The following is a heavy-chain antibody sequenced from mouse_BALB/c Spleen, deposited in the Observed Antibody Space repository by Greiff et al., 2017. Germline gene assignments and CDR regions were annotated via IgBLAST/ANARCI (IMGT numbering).Heavy chain of an antibody. J-gene: IGHJ4*01. D-gene: IGHD4-1*01. CDR1: GFTFSSYA. CDR3: ASNWDEAAMDY. CDR2: ISSGGSYT. Sequence: EVKLMESGGGLVKPGGSLKLSCAASGFTFSSYAMSWVRQSPEKRLEWVAEISSGGSYTYYPDTVTGRFTISRDNAKNTLYLEMSSLKSEDTAMYYCASNWDEAAMDYWGQGTSVTVSS. V-gene: IGHV5-9-4*01.